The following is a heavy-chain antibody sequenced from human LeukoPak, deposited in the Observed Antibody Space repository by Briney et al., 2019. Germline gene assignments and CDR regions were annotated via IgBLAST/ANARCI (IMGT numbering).Heavy chain of an antibody. CDR2: INSNGGGT. Sequence: ASVKVSFKASGYTFSDYYMHWVRQAPGQGLEWMGWINSNGGGTTYAQNFQGRVTMARDTSITTVYMELSSLTSDDTAVYYCARGGGLALAGTRFDYWGRGTLVTVSS. V-gene: IGHV1-2*02. CDR3: ARGGGLALAGTRFDY. D-gene: IGHD6-13*01. CDR1: GYTFSDYY. J-gene: IGHJ4*02.